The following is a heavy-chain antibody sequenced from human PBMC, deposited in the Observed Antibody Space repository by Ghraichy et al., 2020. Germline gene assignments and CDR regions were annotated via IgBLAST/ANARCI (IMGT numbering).Heavy chain of an antibody. CDR2: TSGFGDRT. J-gene: IGHJ3*02. CDR3: ATEMELLWSGEPKLGSFEI. D-gene: IGHD3-10*01. Sequence: GGSLRLSCAASGFPLRNHAMNWVRQAPGKGLEWVSATSGFGDRTYYADSVRGRFTISRDNSKSTLYLQMNSLRAEDTAVYYCATEMELLWSGEPKLGSFEIWGQGTMVTVSS. CDR1: GFPLRNHA. V-gene: IGHV3-23*01.